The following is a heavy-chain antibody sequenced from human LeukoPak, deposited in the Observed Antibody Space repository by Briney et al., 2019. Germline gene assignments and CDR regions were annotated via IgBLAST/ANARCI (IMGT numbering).Heavy chain of an antibody. V-gene: IGHV3-74*01. CDR1: EFTFSTYG. CDR2: INPDGSST. CDR3: ARHPQLDY. Sequence: GGSLRLSCAASEFTFSTYGMHWVRRAPRKGLVWVSLINPDGSSTVYADSVKGRFTISRDNAKNTLYLHMNSLRDEDTAVYYCARHPQLDYWGQGTLVTVSS. J-gene: IGHJ4*02.